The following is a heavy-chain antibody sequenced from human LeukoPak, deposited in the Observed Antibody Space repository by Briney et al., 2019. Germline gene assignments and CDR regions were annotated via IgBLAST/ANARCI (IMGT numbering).Heavy chain of an antibody. Sequence: SETLSLTCTVSGGSISSSSYYWGWIRQPPGKGLEWIGSIYYSGSTYYNPSLKSRVTISVDTSKNQFSLKLSSVTAADTAVYYCARGGGVRVGSIAARAERYNSFDPWGQGTLVTVSS. CDR3: ARGGGVRVGSIAARAERYNSFDP. V-gene: IGHV4-39*07. CDR2: IYYSGST. J-gene: IGHJ5*02. D-gene: IGHD6-6*01. CDR1: GGSISSSSYY.